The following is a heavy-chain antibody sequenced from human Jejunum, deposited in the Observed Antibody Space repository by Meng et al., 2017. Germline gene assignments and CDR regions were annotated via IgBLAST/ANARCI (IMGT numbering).Heavy chain of an antibody. D-gene: IGHD4-11*01. V-gene: IGHV5-51*01. CDR3: ARRPAVTGAPLDF. J-gene: IGHJ4*02. CDR1: GYRFPDYW. Sequence: GGSLRLSCKGSGYRFPDYWIGWVRQVPGKGLEWMAIINPVNSETRYSPSFQGQVIISVDESINTAHLQWSSLQASDTAIYYCARRPAVTGAPLDFWGPGILVTVSS. CDR2: INPVNSET.